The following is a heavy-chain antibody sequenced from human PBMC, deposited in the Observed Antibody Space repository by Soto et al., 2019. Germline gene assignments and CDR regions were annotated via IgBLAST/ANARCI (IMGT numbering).Heavy chain of an antibody. CDR3: TRDDVHFNGDRYYGGAMEG. CDR1: GFRVSSKY. V-gene: IGHV3-66*01. CDR2: IQGGGTT. Sequence: EVQLVESGGDLVQPGGSLRLSCAASGFRVSSKYMSWVRQAPGKGLEWVSLIQGGGTTYYAGSVKGRFTISRDYSETTRFRQMNSLRVEDTAVDYCTRDDVHFNGDRYYGGAMEGWGKGNTVTVSA. J-gene: IGHJ6*04. D-gene: IGHD2-8*01.